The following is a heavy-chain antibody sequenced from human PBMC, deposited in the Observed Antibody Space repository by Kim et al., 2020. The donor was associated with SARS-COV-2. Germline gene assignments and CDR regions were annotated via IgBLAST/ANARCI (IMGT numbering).Heavy chain of an antibody. V-gene: IGHV5-51*01. D-gene: IGHD1-26*01. Sequence: TRYSPSFQGQVTISADKSISTAYLQWSSLKASDTAMYYCARLEWELLPVYWGQGTLVTVSS. J-gene: IGHJ4*02. CDR3: ARLEWELLPVY. CDR2: T.